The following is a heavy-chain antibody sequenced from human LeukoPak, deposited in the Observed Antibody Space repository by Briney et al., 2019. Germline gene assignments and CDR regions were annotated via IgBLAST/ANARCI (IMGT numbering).Heavy chain of an antibody. CDR1: GYTFTSYD. CDR2: MNPNSGNT. J-gene: IGHJ6*03. D-gene: IGHD3-10*01. V-gene: IGHV1-8*01. Sequence: ASVKVSCNASGYTFTSYDINWVRQATGQGLEWMGWMNPNSGNTGYAQKFQGRVTMTRNTSISTAYMELSSLRSEDTAVYYCAREEGWFGEYYMDVWGKGTTVTISS. CDR3: AREEGWFGEYYMDV.